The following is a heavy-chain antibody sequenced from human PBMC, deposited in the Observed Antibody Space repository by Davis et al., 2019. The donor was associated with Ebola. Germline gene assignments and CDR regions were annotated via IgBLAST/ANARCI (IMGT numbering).Heavy chain of an antibody. Sequence: ASVKVSCKASGYTFTSYDINWVRQATGQGLEWMGWMNPNSGNTGYAQKFQGRVTMTRNTSRSTAYMELRSLRSEETAVYYCARAGVRGVIITPRKNWYFDLWGRGTLVTVSS. CDR2: MNPNSGNT. CDR1: GYTFTSYD. J-gene: IGHJ2*01. CDR3: ARAGVRGVIITPRKNWYFDL. V-gene: IGHV1-8*01. D-gene: IGHD3-10*01.